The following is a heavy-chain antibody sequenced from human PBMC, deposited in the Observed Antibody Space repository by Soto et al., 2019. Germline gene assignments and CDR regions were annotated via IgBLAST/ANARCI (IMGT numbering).Heavy chain of an antibody. Sequence: QVQLAESGGGVAQPGSSLRLSCVASGFTFSRYGMHWVRQAPGKGLEWVSRIWNDGSYKDYEESVKGRFSVSRDNSKNTLYLQMNSLRAEDTAVYYCARSFGMAGRYFYYYGLDVWGQGTTVTVSS. D-gene: IGHD6-13*01. CDR3: ARSFGMAGRYFYYYGLDV. CDR2: IWNDGSYK. J-gene: IGHJ6*02. V-gene: IGHV3-33*01. CDR1: GFTFSRYG.